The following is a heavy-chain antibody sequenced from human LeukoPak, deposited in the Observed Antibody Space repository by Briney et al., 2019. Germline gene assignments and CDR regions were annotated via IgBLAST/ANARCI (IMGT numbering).Heavy chain of an antibody. CDR2: IYYSGSS. J-gene: IGHJ4*02. Sequence: SETLSLTCTVSVGSISISSHYWGWIRQPPGKGLEWIGSIYYSGSSYYNPSLKSRVTISLDTSKNQFSLKLRSVTAADTSVYYRVMMEAWVGVATGPRGFDYWGQGTLVTVSS. D-gene: IGHD2-15*01. CDR3: VMMEAWVGVATGPRGFDY. CDR1: VGSISISSHY. V-gene: IGHV4-39*07.